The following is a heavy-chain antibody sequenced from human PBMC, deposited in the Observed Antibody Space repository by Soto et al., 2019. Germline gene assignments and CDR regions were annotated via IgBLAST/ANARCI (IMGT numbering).Heavy chain of an antibody. CDR1: GFNFGNYA. J-gene: IGHJ4*02. Sequence: EVQLLEFGGGLVQPGGSLRLSCAASGFNFGNYAMSWVRQGPEKGLEWVSTISGSGRSTYDADSVKGRFTISRDNSKNTLYLQMNSLRAEDTAEYYWAKGGGDYTPYDYWGQGALVSVSS. CDR2: ISGSGRST. V-gene: IGHV3-23*01. CDR3: AKGGGDYTPYDY. D-gene: IGHD4-17*01.